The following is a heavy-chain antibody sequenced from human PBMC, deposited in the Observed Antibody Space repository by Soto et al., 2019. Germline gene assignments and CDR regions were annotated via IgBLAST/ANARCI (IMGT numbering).Heavy chain of an antibody. D-gene: IGHD7-27*01. J-gene: IGHJ4*02. Sequence: SETLSLTCTVSGGSISSSGYYWSWIRQHPGKGLEWIGYIYYSGSAYYNPSLKSRVTISVDTPKNQFSLKLSSVTAADTAVYYCAKNWNWGSLVHWGQGTLVTVSS. V-gene: IGHV4-31*03. CDR3: AKNWNWGSLVH. CDR1: GGSISSSGYY. CDR2: IYYSGSA.